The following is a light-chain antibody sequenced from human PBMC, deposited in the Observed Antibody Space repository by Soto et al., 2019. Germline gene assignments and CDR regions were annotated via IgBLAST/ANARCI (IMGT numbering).Light chain of an antibody. CDR2: SNN. Sequence: QSVLTQPPSASGTPGQRVTISCSGSSSNIGSNTVNWYQQLPGTAPKLLIYSNNQRPSGVPDRFSGSKSGTSASLAISGLQSEDEADYYCAAWDDSLNGYALRTGTQVTVL. J-gene: IGLJ1*01. V-gene: IGLV1-44*01. CDR3: AAWDDSLNGYA. CDR1: SSNIGSNT.